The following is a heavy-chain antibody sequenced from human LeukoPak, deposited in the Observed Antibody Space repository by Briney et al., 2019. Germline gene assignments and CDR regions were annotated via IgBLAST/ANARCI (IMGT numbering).Heavy chain of an antibody. J-gene: IGHJ4*02. V-gene: IGHV1-2*02. Sequence: GASVKVSCKASGYTFTGYYMHWVRQAPGQGLEWMGWINPNSGGTNYAQKFQGRVTMTRDTSISTAYMELSRLRSDDTAVYYCARAKTAMVILDYWGQRTLVTVSS. D-gene: IGHD5-18*01. CDR3: ARAKTAMVILDY. CDR1: GYTFTGYY. CDR2: INPNSGGT.